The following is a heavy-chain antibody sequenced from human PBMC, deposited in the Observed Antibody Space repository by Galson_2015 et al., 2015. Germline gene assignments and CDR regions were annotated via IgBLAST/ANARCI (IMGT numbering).Heavy chain of an antibody. V-gene: IGHV4-4*08. CDR1: GGSFSNYY. Sequence: ETLSLTCSVSGGSFSNYYWSWIRQPPGKGLEWLGHISNSGTSNYNPSLKSRATISLDTSKNQFSLKLSSVTAADTAVYFCAGFYGSGSHTWFDPWGQGALVTVSS. D-gene: IGHD3-10*01. CDR2: ISNSGTS. CDR3: AGFYGSGSHTWFDP. J-gene: IGHJ5*02.